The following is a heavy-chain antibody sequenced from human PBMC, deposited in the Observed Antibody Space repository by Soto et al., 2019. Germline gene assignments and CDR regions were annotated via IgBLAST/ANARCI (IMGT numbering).Heavy chain of an antibody. CDR3: ARGERPAYYYYGMDV. Sequence: EVQLVESGGGLVQPGGSLRLSCAASGFTFSSYSMNWVRQAPGKGLEWVSYISSSSSTIYYADSVKGRFTISRDNAKNSPYLQMNSLRDEDTAVYYCARGERPAYYYYGMDVWGQGTTVTVSS. J-gene: IGHJ6*02. V-gene: IGHV3-48*02. D-gene: IGHD2-2*01. CDR2: ISSSSSTI. CDR1: GFTFSSYS.